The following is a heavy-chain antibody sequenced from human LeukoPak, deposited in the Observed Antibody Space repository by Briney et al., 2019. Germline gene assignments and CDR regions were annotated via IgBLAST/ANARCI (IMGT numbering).Heavy chain of an antibody. Sequence: GESLKISCKGSGYRFTSYWIGWVRQMPGKGLEWMGIIYPGDSDTRYSPSFQGQVTISADKSISTAYLQWSSLKASDTAMYYCARHPYYYDSSGYYNWFDPWGQGTLVTVSS. V-gene: IGHV5-51*01. CDR1: GYRFTSYW. CDR2: IYPGDSDT. D-gene: IGHD3-22*01. J-gene: IGHJ5*02. CDR3: ARHPYYYDSSGYYNWFDP.